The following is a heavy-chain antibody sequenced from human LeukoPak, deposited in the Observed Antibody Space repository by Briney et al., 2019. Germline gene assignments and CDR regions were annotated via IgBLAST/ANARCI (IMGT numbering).Heavy chain of an antibody. J-gene: IGHJ4*02. CDR1: GGSISSSSYY. V-gene: IGHV4-39*01. CDR3: ARRSYSSSWYSGVGYFDY. Sequence: SETLSLTCTVSGGSISSSSYYWGWLRQPPGTGLEWIGCIYYSGSTYYNPSLKSRVTISVDTSKNQFSLKLSSVTAADTAVYYCARRSYSSSWYSGVGYFDYWGQGTLVTVSS. CDR2: IYYSGST. D-gene: IGHD6-13*01.